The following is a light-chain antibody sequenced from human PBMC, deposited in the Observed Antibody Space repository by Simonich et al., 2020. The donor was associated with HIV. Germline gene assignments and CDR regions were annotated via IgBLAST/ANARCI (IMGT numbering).Light chain of an antibody. V-gene: IGKV3-11*01. CDR1: QSVSSY. J-gene: IGKJ1*01. Sequence: EMVLTQSPATLSLSPGERATLSCRASQSVSSYLAWYQQKPGQAPRLLIYDASNRATGIPARFSGRGSGTDFTLTISSLQPDDFATYYCQQYNNWPGTFGQGTKVEIK. CDR2: DAS. CDR3: QQYNNWPGT.